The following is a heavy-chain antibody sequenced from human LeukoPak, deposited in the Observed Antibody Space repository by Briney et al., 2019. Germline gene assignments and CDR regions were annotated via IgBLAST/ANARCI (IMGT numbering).Heavy chain of an antibody. V-gene: IGHV1-69*05. D-gene: IGHD6-19*01. CDR2: IIPIFGTA. Sequence: GASVKVSCKASGGTFSSYAISWVRQAPGQGLEWMGGIIPIFGTANYAQKFQGRVTITTDESTSTAYMELSSLRSEGTAVYYCARAAVAGGYYYYYMDVWGKGTTVTVSS. J-gene: IGHJ6*03. CDR1: GGTFSSYA. CDR3: ARAAVAGGYYYYYMDV.